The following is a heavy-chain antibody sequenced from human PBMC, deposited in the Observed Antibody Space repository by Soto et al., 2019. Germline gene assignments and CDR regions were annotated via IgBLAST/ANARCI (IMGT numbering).Heavy chain of an antibody. D-gene: IGHD6-13*01. V-gene: IGHV4-4*02. CDR3: ASSPASSSWYPYYYYYGMDV. J-gene: IGHJ6*02. CDR2: IYHSGST. CDR1: GGSISSSNW. Sequence: SETLSLTCAVSGGSISSSNWWSWVRQPPGKGLEWIGEIYHSGSTNYNPSLKSRVTISVDKSKNQFSLKLSSVTAADTAVYYCASSPASSSWYPYYYYYGMDVWGQGTTVTVSS.